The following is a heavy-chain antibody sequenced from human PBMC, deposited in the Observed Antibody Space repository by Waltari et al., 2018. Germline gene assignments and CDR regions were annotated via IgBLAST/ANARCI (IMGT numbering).Heavy chain of an antibody. V-gene: IGHV3-23*04. CDR3: AKDQTRYDFWSGYLEIDY. Sequence: EVQLVESGGGLVQPGGSLRLSCAASGFTFSSYAMSWVRQAPGKGMEWVSAISGSGGSTYYADSVNVRFTISRDNAKNTLYLQMNSLRAEDTAVYYCAKDQTRYDFWSGYLEIDYWGQGTLVTVSS. CDR2: ISGSGGST. D-gene: IGHD3-3*01. J-gene: IGHJ4*02. CDR1: GFTFSSYA.